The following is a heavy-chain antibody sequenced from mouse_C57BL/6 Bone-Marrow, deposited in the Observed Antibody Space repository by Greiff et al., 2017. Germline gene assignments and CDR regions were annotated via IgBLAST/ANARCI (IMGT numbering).Heavy chain of an antibody. CDR1: GYAFTNYL. V-gene: IGHV1-54*01. Sequence: LQESGAELVRPGTSVKVSCKASGYAFTNYLIEWVKQRPGQGLEWIGVINPGSGGTNYNEKFKGKATLTADKSSSTAYMQLSSLTSEDSAVYFCARSENYYGSSPFAYWGQGTLVTVSA. CDR2: INPGSGGT. D-gene: IGHD1-1*01. J-gene: IGHJ3*01. CDR3: ARSENYYGSSPFAY.